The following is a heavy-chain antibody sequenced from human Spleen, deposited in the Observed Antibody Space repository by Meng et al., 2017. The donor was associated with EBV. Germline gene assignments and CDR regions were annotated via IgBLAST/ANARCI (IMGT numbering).Heavy chain of an antibody. V-gene: IGHV1-69*19. J-gene: IGHJ4*02. Sequence: VQVWQSGSQGTKPGSSVKVSWNASAGTYMCLGFTCVLQAPGQGLEWMGALIPIFSAPTYAQMFQGRVTITADDSTTTAYMELNSLRPEDTAVYFCARCSYSSGWYIDFWGQGTLVTVSS. CDR2: LIPIFSAP. CDR3: ARCSYSSGWYIDF. CDR1: AGTYMCLG. D-gene: IGHD6-19*01.